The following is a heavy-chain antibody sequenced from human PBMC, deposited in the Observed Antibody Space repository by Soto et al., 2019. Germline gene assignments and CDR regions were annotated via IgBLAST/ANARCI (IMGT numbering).Heavy chain of an antibody. CDR1: GFTFGTYA. Sequence: EVQLLESGGGLVQPGGSLRLSCAASGFTFGTYAMKWLRQAPGRGLECVSFISGSGRTTYYADSVKGRFTVSRDNSKNTMYLQMNSLRAEDTALYYCAKFRGPSYSYYYMDVWGKGTTVTGSS. J-gene: IGHJ6*03. V-gene: IGHV3-23*01. CDR2: ISGSGRTT. CDR3: AKFRGPSYSYYYMDV. D-gene: IGHD3-16*01.